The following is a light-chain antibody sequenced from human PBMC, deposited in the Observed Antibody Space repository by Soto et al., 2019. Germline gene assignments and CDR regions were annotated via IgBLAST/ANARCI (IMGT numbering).Light chain of an antibody. V-gene: IGKV1-5*03. CDR2: KAS. J-gene: IGKJ1*01. CDR1: QSISTW. Sequence: DIQMTQSPSTLSASVGDRVTITCRASQSISTWLAWYQQKPGKAPKLLIYKASSLECGVPSRFSGSGSGTEFTITISSLQPDDSATYYCQQYINRWTFGQGTKVEIK. CDR3: QQYINRWT.